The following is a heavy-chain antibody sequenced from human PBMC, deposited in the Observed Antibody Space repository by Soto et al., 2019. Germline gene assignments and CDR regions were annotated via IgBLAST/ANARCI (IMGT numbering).Heavy chain of an antibody. D-gene: IGHD3-22*01. Sequence: QVQVQQWGAGLLKPSETLSLTCGVSGGSFSGYYWTWIRQSPGRGLEWIGEIDHSGSTNYNPSLKRRATMSSAPSETQLSLQPRCVTPADTVVTSCARPTSIIVAVFDFLGQGTLVTVSS. J-gene: IGHJ5*01. CDR1: GGSFSGYY. CDR3: ARPTSIIVAVFDF. CDR2: IDHSGST. V-gene: IGHV4-34*02.